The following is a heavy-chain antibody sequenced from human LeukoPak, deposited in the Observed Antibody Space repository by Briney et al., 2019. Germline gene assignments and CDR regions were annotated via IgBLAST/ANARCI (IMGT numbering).Heavy chain of an antibody. Sequence: SSVKVSCKASGGTFSSYAISWVRQAPRQGLEWMGGIIPIFGTANYAQKFQGRVTITADESTSTAYMELSSLRSEDTAVYYCARTGTPDEDFDYWGQGTLVTVSS. D-gene: IGHD1-7*01. CDR1: GGTFSSYA. CDR3: ARTGTPDEDFDY. V-gene: IGHV1-69*01. J-gene: IGHJ4*02. CDR2: IIPIFGTA.